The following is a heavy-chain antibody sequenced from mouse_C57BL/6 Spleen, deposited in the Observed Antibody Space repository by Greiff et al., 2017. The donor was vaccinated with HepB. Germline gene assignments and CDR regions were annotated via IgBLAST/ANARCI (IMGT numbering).Heavy chain of an antibody. CDR2: ISSGSSTI. CDR3: ARGALAGYYFDY. CDR1: GFTFSDYG. V-gene: IGHV5-17*01. Sequence: EVKLVESGGGLVKPGGSLKLSCAASGFTFSDYGMHWVRQAPEKGLEWVAYISSGSSTIYYADTVKGRFTISRDNAKNTLFLQMTSLRSEDTAMYYCARGALAGYYFDYWGQGTTLTVSS. D-gene: IGHD3-1*01. J-gene: IGHJ2*01.